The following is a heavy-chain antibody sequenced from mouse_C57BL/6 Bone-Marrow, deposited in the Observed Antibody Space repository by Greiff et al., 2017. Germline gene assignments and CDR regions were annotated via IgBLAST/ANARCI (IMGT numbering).Heavy chain of an antibody. CDR3: ARPATVVCWYVDV. Sequence: QVQLQQSGAELMKPGASVKLSCKATGYTFTGYWIEWVKQRPGHGLEWIGEILPGSGSTNYNEKFKGKATFTADKSSNTAYMQLSSLTSEDSAIYYCARPATVVCWYVDVWGTGTTVTVSS. J-gene: IGHJ1*03. D-gene: IGHD1-2*01. CDR1: GYTFTGYW. CDR2: ILPGSGST. V-gene: IGHV1-9*01.